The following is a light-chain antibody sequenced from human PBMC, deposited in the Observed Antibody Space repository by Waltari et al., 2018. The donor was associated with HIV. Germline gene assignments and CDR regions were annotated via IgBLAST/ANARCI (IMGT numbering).Light chain of an antibody. V-gene: IGLV2-8*01. CDR2: DVT. CDR1: TSDIGGYNY. CDR3: NSYAGSSKSYV. J-gene: IGLJ1*01. Sequence: QSALTQPPSASGSPGQSVTIPCTGTTSDIGGYNYVSWYQQHPGEAPRLIIYDVTKRPSGVPDRFSGSKSGNTASLTVSGLQAEDEAEYYCNSYAGSSKSYVFGTGTKVTVL.